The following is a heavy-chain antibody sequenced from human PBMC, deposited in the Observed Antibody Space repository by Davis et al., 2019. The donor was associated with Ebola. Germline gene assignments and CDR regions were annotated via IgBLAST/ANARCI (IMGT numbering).Heavy chain of an antibody. J-gene: IGHJ4*02. D-gene: IGHD6-19*01. CDR2: ISSSSSYI. CDR1: GFTFSSYS. V-gene: IGHV3-21*01. Sequence: GESLKISCAASGFTFSSYSMNWVRQAPGKGLEWVSSISSSSSYIYYADSVKGRFTISRDNAMKSLYLQMHSLRAEDTAVYYCARDGDSSPYYFDFWGQGTLVTVSS. CDR3: ARDGDSSPYYFDF.